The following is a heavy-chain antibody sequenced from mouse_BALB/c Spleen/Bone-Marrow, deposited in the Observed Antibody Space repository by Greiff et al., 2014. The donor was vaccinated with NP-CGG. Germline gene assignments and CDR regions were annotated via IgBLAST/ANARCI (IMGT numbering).Heavy chain of an antibody. V-gene: IGHV14-3*02. D-gene: IGHD2-4*01. Sequence: EVQLQQSGAELVKPGASVKLSCTASGFNIKDTYMHWVKQRPGQGLEWIGRIGPANGNTKYDPKFQGKATITADTSSNTAYLQLSSLTSEDTAVYYCAVYDYEGFAYWGQGTLVTVSA. CDR2: IGPANGNT. CDR3: AVYDYEGFAY. J-gene: IGHJ3*01. CDR1: GFNIKDTY.